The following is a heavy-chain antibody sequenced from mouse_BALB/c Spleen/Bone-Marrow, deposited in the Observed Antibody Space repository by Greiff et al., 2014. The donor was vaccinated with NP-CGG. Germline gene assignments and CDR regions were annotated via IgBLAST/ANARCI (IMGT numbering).Heavy chain of an antibody. D-gene: IGHD2-3*01. CDR2: ISYSGNT. CDR3: ATYDGYCFDY. Sequence: VQLKQSGPSLVKPSQTLSLTCSVTGDSITSGYWNWIRKFPGNKLEYMGYISYSGNTYYNPSLKSRISITRDTDMNQYYLGLNSVTTEETATYYCATYDGYCFDYWGQGTSLTVSS. J-gene: IGHJ2*02. V-gene: IGHV3-8*02. CDR1: GDSITSGY.